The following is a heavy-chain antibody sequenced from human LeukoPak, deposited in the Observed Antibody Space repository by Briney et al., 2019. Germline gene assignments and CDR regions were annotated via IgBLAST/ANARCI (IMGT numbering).Heavy chain of an antibody. CDR2: ISAYNGNT. Sequence: ASVTVSFKASGYTFTSYGISWVRQAPGQGLEWMGWISAYNGNTNYAQKFQGRVTITTDESTSTAYMELSSLRSEDTAVYYCARDGATVTTPPSYYYYYMDVWGKGTTVTVSS. D-gene: IGHD4-17*01. V-gene: IGHV1-18*01. J-gene: IGHJ6*03. CDR3: ARDGATVTTPPSYYYYYMDV. CDR1: GYTFTSYG.